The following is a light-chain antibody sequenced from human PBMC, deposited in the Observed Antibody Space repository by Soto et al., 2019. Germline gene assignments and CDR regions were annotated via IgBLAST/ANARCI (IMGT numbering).Light chain of an antibody. CDR2: GSS. Sequence: PGERATVSCRASQTISTNLAWYQQKPGQAPRLLIYGSSSRATGIPARFSGSGSGTEFTLTISSLQSEDFAVYYCQHYNNRPPYTFGQGTKLEIK. CDR3: QHYNNRPPYT. CDR1: QTISTN. V-gene: IGKV3-15*01. J-gene: IGKJ2*01.